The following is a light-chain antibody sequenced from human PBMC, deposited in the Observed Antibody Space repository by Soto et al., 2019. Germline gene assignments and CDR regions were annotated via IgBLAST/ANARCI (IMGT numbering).Light chain of an antibody. J-gene: IGLJ1*01. V-gene: IGLV2-14*01. CDR3: RSYTSSSTLV. CDR2: EVS. CDR1: SEDIGGYNY. Sequence: QSALTQPASVSGSPGQSITISCSGTSEDIGGYNYVSWYQHHPGKAPKLMIYEVSNRPSGLSSRFSGSKSGNTASLTISGLQADDEADYYCRSYTSSSTLVFGTGTKLTVL.